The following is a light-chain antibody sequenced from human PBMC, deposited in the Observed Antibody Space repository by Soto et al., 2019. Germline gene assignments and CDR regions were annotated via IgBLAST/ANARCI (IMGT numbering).Light chain of an antibody. V-gene: IGKV3-20*01. CDR2: GAS. J-gene: IGKJ1*01. CDR1: QSVSSSY. CDR3: QQYGGSSWT. Sequence: EIVLTQSPGTLSLSPGERATLSCMASQSVSSSYLAWYQQKPGQAPRLLIYGASTRATGIPARFSGSGSGTEFTLTISSLQSEDFAVYYCQQYGGSSWTFGQGTKVDIK.